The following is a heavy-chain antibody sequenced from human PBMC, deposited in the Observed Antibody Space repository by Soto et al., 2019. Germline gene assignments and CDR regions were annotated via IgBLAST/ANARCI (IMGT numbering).Heavy chain of an antibody. V-gene: IGHV1-69*01. CDR3: ASEPPAAYYYDSSGYRPFDY. Sequence: QVQLVQSGAEVKKPGSSVKVSCKASGGTFSSYAISWVRQAPGQGLEWMGGIIPIFGTASYAQKFQGRVTITADESTSTAYMELSSLRSEDTAVYYCASEPPAAYYYDSSGYRPFDYWGQGTLVTVSS. J-gene: IGHJ4*02. CDR1: GGTFSSYA. D-gene: IGHD3-22*01. CDR2: IIPIFGTA.